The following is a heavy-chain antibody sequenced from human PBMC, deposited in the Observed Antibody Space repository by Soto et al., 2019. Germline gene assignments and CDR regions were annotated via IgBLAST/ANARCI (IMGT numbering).Heavy chain of an antibody. D-gene: IGHD1-26*01. V-gene: IGHV3-23*01. CDR2: ISGSGDRT. Sequence: EVQLLESGGGLVQPGGSLRPSCVASGFTCTTYAMTWVRQAPGKGLEWVSAISGSGDRTYHADSAKGRFTISRDNSKNTMYLQMSSLRAEDTAEYYCTIVSGIYYWAPRYWGQGTLVIVSS. CDR3: TIVSGIYYWAPRY. J-gene: IGHJ4*02. CDR1: GFTCTTYA.